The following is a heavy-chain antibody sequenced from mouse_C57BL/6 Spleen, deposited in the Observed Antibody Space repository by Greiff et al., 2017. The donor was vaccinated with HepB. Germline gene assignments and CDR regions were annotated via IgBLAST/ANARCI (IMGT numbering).Heavy chain of an antibody. Sequence: EVQLQQSGPELVKPGASVKISCKASGYSFTGYYMNWVKQSPEKSLEWIGEINPSTGGTTYNQKFKAKATLTVDKSSSTAYMQLKSLTSEDSAVYYCARRLGYYAMDYWGQGTSVTVSS. CDR2: INPSTGGT. D-gene: IGHD3-2*02. J-gene: IGHJ4*01. CDR3: ARRLGYYAMDY. CDR1: GYSFTGYY. V-gene: IGHV1-42*01.